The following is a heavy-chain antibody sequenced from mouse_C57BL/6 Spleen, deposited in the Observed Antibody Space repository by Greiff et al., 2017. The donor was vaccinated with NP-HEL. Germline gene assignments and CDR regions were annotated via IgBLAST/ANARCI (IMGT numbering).Heavy chain of an antibody. CDR1: GYTFTDYN. J-gene: IGHJ4*01. CDR3: ARASITTVVEGDAMDY. D-gene: IGHD1-1*01. CDR2: INPNNGGT. V-gene: IGHV1-18*01. Sequence: VQLQQSGPELVKPGASVKIPCKASGYTFTDYNIDWVKQSHGKSLEWIGDINPNNGGTIYNQKFKGKATLTVDKSSSTAYMELRSLTSEDTAVYYCARASITTVVEGDAMDYWGKGTSVTVSS.